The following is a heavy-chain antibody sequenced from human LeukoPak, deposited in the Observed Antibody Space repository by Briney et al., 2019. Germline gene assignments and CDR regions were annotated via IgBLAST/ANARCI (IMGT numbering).Heavy chain of an antibody. V-gene: IGHV3-53*01. J-gene: IGHJ4*02. CDR2: IYSGGST. D-gene: IGHD3-16*02. CDR1: GFTVSSNY. CDR3: ARLVDYVWGSYRRYYFDY. Sequence: GGSLRLSCAASGFTVSSNYMSWVRQAPGKGLEWVSVIYSGGSTYYAESVKGRFTISRDNSKNTLYLQMNSLRAEDTAVYYCARLVDYVWGSYRRYYFDYWGQGTLVTVSS.